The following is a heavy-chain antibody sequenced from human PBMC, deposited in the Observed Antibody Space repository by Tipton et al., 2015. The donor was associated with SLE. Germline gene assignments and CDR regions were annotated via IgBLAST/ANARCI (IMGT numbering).Heavy chain of an antibody. CDR2: IFSSGST. D-gene: IGHD1-26*01. Sequence: TLSLTCTVSGGSIRGYYWSWVRQPAGKGLEWIGRIFSSGSTIYNPSIKSRVTLSLDTSKNQFSLGVTSVTAADTAVYYCARGGGSYYDYWGQGTLVTVSS. V-gene: IGHV4-4*07. CDR3: ARGGGSYYDY. CDR1: GGSIRGYY. J-gene: IGHJ4*02.